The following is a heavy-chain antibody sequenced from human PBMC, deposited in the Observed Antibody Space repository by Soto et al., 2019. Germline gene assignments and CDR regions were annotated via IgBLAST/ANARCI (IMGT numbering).Heavy chain of an antibody. D-gene: IGHD3-22*01. CDR1: GGSISSGDYY. J-gene: IGHJ6*02. Sequence: SETLSLTCTVSGGSISSGDYYWSWIRQPPGKGLEWIGYIYYSGSTYYNPSLKSRVTISVDTSKNQFSLKLSSVTAADTAVYYCARDRYDSSYYYYYGMDVWGQGTTVTVSS. CDR2: IYYSGST. CDR3: ARDRYDSSYYYYYGMDV. V-gene: IGHV4-30-4*01.